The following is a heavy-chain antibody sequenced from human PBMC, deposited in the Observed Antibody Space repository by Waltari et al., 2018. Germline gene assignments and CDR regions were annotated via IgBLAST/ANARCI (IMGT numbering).Heavy chain of an antibody. D-gene: IGHD3-3*01. CDR3: ARARTIFGVVISGFYFEY. J-gene: IGHJ4*02. V-gene: IGHV1-69*01. Sequence: QVQLVQSGAEVKKPGSSVKVSCKASGGSFSSYAISWVRQAPGQGLGWMGGIMPIFGTANYAKKFKGGVTITADESTSTAYVELSSLRFEETAVYYCARARTIFGVVISGFYFEYWGKGTLVTVCS. CDR1: GGSFSSYA. CDR2: IMPIFGTA.